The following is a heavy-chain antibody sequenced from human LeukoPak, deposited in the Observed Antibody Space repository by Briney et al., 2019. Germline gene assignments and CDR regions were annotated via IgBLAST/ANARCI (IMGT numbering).Heavy chain of an antibody. J-gene: IGHJ4*02. D-gene: IGHD4-17*01. CDR1: GFPFSSYA. CDR2: ISGSGCST. Sequence: GSLGLSFAASGFPFSSYAMSWVRPAPGKGVGGGSSISGSGCSTYYADSVKGRFTISRDNSKNTLYLQMNSLRAEDTAVYYCAKVEFRPNYGLDPGDYWGQGTLVTVSS. CDR3: AKVEFRPNYGLDPGDY. V-gene: IGHV3-23*01.